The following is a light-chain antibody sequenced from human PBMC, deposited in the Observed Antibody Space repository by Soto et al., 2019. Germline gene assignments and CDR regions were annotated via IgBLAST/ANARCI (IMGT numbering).Light chain of an antibody. CDR1: QSVTVNS. Sequence: EILLTQSPSTLSLSPGEGVTLSCRASQSVTVNSLAWYQQNPGQAPRLLIYAASTRAAAVPDRFTGSGSGTDFTLTISRLEPEDFAVYYCQQRSNWLPITFGQGTRLEIK. J-gene: IGKJ5*01. CDR3: QQRSNWLPIT. CDR2: AAS. V-gene: IGKV3D-20*02.